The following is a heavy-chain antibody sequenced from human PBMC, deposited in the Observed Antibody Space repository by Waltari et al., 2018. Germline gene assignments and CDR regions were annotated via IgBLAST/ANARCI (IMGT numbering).Heavy chain of an antibody. CDR3: ARGIAYYYDSSGPKVAFDI. J-gene: IGHJ3*02. Sequence: QVQLVQSGAEVKKPGSSVKVSCKASGGTFSSYAISWVRQAPGRGLEWMGGIIPIFGTANYAQKFQGRVTITTDESTSTAYMELSSLRSEDTAVYYCARGIAYYYDSSGPKVAFDIWGQGTMVTVSS. V-gene: IGHV1-69*05. CDR2: IIPIFGTA. CDR1: GGTFSSYA. D-gene: IGHD3-22*01.